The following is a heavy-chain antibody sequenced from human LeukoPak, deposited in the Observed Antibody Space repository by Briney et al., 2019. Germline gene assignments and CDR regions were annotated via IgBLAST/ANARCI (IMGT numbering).Heavy chain of an antibody. Sequence: SEPLSLTCAVSGGPIGLDYSWGSGRPPPGEGVGCIGDINYSGTNNYNPSLRRRVTISLDKSKKQFALTLNSVTAAGTAVFYCARGSHYTIRGVLDSWGQRTMVTVSS. CDR1: GGPIGLDYS. V-gene: IGHV4-4*02. CDR2: INYSGTN. D-gene: IGHD3-10*01. CDR3: ARGSHYTIRGVLDS. J-gene: IGHJ3*02.